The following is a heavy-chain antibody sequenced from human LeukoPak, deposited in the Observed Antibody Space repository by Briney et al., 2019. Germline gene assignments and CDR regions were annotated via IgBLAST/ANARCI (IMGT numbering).Heavy chain of an antibody. CDR2: IYYSGSA. D-gene: IGHD6-13*01. V-gene: IGHV4-59*01. J-gene: IGHJ4*02. Sequence: SETLSLTCTVSGVSISSYYWSWIRQPPGKGLEWIGYIYYSGSANHPSLKSRVTISVDTSKNRFSLRLSSVTAADTAVYYCARVTGYMVEDYFDYWGQGTLVTVSS. CDR1: GVSISSYY. CDR3: ARVTGYMVEDYFDY.